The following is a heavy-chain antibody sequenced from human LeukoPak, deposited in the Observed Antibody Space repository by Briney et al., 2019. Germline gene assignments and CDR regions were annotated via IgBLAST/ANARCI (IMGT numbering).Heavy chain of an antibody. D-gene: IGHD5-18*01. CDR2: IYSGGST. J-gene: IGHJ4*02. V-gene: IGHV3-53*01. CDR3: TTESDTAMVVDY. CDR1: GFTVSSNY. Sequence: GGSLRLSCVASGFTVSSNYMSWVRQAPGKGLEWVSVIYSGGSTYNADSVKGRFTISRDNSKNTLYLQMYSLKTEDTAVYYCTTESDTAMVVDYWGQGTLVTVSS.